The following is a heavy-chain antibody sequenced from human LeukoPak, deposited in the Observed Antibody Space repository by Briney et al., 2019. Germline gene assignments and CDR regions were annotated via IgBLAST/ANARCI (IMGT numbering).Heavy chain of an antibody. Sequence: ASETLSLTCAVSGYSISSGYYWGWIRQPPGKGLEWIGSIYHSGSTYYNPSLKSRVTISVDTSKNQFSLKLSSVTAAGTAVYYCARHEDYDFLFDYWGQGTLVTVSS. D-gene: IGHD3-3*01. CDR1: GYSISSGYY. CDR3: ARHEDYDFLFDY. CDR2: IYHSGST. V-gene: IGHV4-38-2*01. J-gene: IGHJ4*02.